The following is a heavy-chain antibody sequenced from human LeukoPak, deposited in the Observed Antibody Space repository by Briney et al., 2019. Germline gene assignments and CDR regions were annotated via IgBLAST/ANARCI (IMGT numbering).Heavy chain of an antibody. CDR2: IFYLGNT. CDR3: ARGSIAARARGRGFDY. V-gene: IGHV4-30-4*01. Sequence: PSETLSLTCTVSGGSISSGNYYWSWIRQPPGKGLEWIGYIFYLGNTYYTLSLKSRVTISVDTSKNQFSLKLSSVTAADTAVYYCARGSIAARARGRGFDYWGQGTLVTVSS. CDR1: GGSISSGNYY. D-gene: IGHD6-6*01. J-gene: IGHJ4*02.